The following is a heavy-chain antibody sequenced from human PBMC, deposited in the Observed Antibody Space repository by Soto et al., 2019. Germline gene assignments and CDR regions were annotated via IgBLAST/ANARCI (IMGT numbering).Heavy chain of an antibody. CDR2: ISXXXXXK. CDR3: AREQYYGMDV. Sequence: PGGSLRLSCAASGFTFSSYGMHWVRQAPGKGLEXVAXISXXXXXKXXADSVKGRFTISRDNSKNTLYLQMNSLRAEDTAVYYCAREQYYGMDVWGQGTTVTVSS. CDR1: GFTFSSYG. J-gene: IGHJ6*02. V-gene: IGHV3-30*03.